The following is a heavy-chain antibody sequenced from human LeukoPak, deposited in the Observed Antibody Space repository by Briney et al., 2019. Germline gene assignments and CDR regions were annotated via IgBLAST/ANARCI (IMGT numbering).Heavy chain of an antibody. Sequence: PSETLSLTCTVSGGSISTYYWSWIRQPPGKGLEWIGYIYYSGSTNYNPSLKSRVTISVDTSKNQFSLKLSSETAADTALYYCARSYSGSPGYFDYWGQGTLVTVSS. V-gene: IGHV4-59*08. CDR3: ARSYSGSPGYFDY. CDR1: GGSISTYY. J-gene: IGHJ4*02. D-gene: IGHD1-26*01. CDR2: IYYSGST.